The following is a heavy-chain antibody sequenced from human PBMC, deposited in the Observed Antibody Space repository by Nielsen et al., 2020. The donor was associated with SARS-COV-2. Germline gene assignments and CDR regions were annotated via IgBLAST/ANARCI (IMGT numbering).Heavy chain of an antibody. D-gene: IGHD3-16*01. J-gene: IGHJ4*02. CDR2: ISYDGSNK. CDR3: VRGLQVPNGLAHR. CDR1: GFTFSNYA. V-gene: IGHV3-30-3*01. Sequence: GESLKISCAASGFTFSNYALHWVRQAPGKGLEWVGIISYDGSNKYYADSVKGRFTISRDNAKNTLYLQMNSLRAEDTAVYYCVRGLQVPNGLAHRWGQGTLVTVSS.